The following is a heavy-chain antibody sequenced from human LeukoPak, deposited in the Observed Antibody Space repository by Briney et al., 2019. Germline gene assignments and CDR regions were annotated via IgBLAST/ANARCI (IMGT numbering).Heavy chain of an antibody. V-gene: IGHV4-39*07. J-gene: IGHJ6*03. D-gene: IGHD3-22*01. CDR2: IYYTGSS. CDR1: GGSIRSSDDY. Sequence: PSETLSLTCSVSGGSIRSSDDYWGFVRQTPGKGLEWMGSIYYTGSSHYNPSLKSRATISVDTSKNQFSLKLTPVTAADTAVYYSRAASSGPLFTYHMDVWGKGTTVTVSS. CDR3: RAASSGPLFTYHMDV.